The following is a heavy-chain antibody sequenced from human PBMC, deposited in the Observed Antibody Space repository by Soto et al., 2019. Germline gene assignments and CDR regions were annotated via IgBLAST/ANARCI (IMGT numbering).Heavy chain of an antibody. Sequence: GGSLRLSCAATGFSFAGYALTWVRQAPGKGLEWLSAVSGGGASTYYADSVRGRFSISRDVSGNMIYLQLNRLTAGDTATYYCAKTQTFNGYYGGFDAWGQGTRVTVSS. CDR1: GFSFAGYA. CDR3: AKTQTFNGYYGGFDA. CDR2: VSGGGAST. D-gene: IGHD3-3*01. V-gene: IGHV3-23*01. J-gene: IGHJ4*02.